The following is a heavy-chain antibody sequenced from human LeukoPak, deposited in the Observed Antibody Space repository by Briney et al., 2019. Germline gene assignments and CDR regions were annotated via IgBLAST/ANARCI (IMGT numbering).Heavy chain of an antibody. V-gene: IGHV4-4*02. Sequence: SETLSLTCAVSGGSISSSNWWSWVRQPPGKGLEWIGEIYHSGSTNYNPSLKSRVTISVDTSKNQFSLKLSSVTAADTAVYYCARAAYSNYVLVWFDPWGQGTLVTVSS. J-gene: IGHJ5*02. CDR3: ARAAYSNYVLVWFDP. CDR2: IYHSGST. CDR1: GGSISSSNW. D-gene: IGHD4-11*01.